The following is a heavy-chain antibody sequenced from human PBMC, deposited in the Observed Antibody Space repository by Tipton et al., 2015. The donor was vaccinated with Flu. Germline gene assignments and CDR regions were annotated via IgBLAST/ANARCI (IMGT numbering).Heavy chain of an antibody. D-gene: IGHD6-19*01. CDR2: INSDGSRA. Sequence: SLRLSCAASGFTFNNYWMHWFRQVPGQGLVWVSRINSDGSRALYADSVRGRFTISRDNAKNTLYLQMNSLRADDTSVYYCARDLAAVAAPFDLWGQGTLVTVSS. CDR1: GFTFNNYW. V-gene: IGHV3-74*01. J-gene: IGHJ4*02. CDR3: ARDLAAVAAPFDL.